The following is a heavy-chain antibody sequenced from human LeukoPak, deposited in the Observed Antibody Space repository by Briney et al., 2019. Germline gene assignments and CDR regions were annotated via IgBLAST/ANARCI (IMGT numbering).Heavy chain of an antibody. D-gene: IGHD6-19*01. CDR2: ISGSGGST. CDR3: ARGYSSGRYADY. V-gene: IGHV3-23*01. J-gene: IGHJ4*02. Sequence: SGGSLRLSCAASGFTFSSYAMSWVRQAPGKGLEWVSAISGSGGSTYYADSVKGRFTISRDNSKNTLYLQMNSLRAEDTAVYYCARGYSSGRYADYWGQGTLVTVSS. CDR1: GFTFSSYA.